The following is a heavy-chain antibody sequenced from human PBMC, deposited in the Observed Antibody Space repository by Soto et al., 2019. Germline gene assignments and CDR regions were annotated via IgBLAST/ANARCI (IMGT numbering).Heavy chain of an antibody. CDR1: GFTFSSYA. D-gene: IGHD3-9*01. CDR3: AKEDKELYDILTGYYNTAFDY. Sequence: PGGSLRLSCAASGFTFSSYAMSWVRQAPGKGLEWVSAISGSGGSTYYADSVKGRFTISRDNSKNTLYLQMNSLRAEDTAVYYCAKEDKELYDILTGYYNTAFDYWAQGTLVPVS. J-gene: IGHJ4*02. V-gene: IGHV3-23*01. CDR2: ISGSGGST.